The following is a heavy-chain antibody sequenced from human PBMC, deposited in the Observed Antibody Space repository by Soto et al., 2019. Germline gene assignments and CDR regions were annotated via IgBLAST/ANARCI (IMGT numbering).Heavy chain of an antibody. CDR3: ARDLVIAARSWGYARRWFDP. J-gene: IGHJ5*02. CDR2: IYYSGST. CDR1: GGSISSGDYY. Sequence: SETLSLTCTVSGGSISSGDYYWSWIRQPPGKGLEWIGYIYYSGSTYYNPSLKSRVTISVDTSKNQFSLKLSSVTAADTAVYYCARDLVIAARSWGYARRWFDPWGQGTLVTVSS. D-gene: IGHD6-6*01. V-gene: IGHV4-30-4*01.